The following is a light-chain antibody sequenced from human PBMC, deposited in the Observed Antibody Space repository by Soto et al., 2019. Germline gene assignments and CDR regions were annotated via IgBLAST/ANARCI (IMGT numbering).Light chain of an antibody. J-gene: IGKJ1*01. CDR3: QQRSNWTPT. CDR2: DAS. CDR1: QSVSSY. V-gene: IGKV3-11*01. Sequence: EIVLTQSPATLSLSPGERATLSCRASQSVSSYLAWYQQKPGQAPRLLIYDASNRATGIPARFSGSGSGTDFTLTICSLEPEDFAVYYCQQRSNWTPTFGQGTKVDIK.